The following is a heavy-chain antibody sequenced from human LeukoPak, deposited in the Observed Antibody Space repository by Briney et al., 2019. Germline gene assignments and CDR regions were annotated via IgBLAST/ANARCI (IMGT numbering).Heavy chain of an antibody. J-gene: IGHJ6*03. Sequence: PSETLSLTCTVSGGSISSSSHYWGWIRQPPGKGLEWIGYIYYSGSTNYNPSLKSRVTISVDTSKNQFSLKLSSVIAADTAVYYCARTTEGYCSSASCFGFSYSYYMDVWGKGTTVTIPS. CDR3: ARTTEGYCSSASCFGFSYSYYMDV. D-gene: IGHD2-2*01. V-gene: IGHV4-61*05. CDR2: IYYSGST. CDR1: GGSISSSSHY.